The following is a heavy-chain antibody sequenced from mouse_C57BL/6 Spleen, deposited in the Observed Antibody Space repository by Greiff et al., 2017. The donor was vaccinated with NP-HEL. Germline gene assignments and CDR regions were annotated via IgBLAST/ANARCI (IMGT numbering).Heavy chain of an antibody. CDR2: ISYDGSN. D-gene: IGHD1-1*01. CDR1: GYSITSGYY. Sequence: EVQVVESGPGLVKPSQSLSLTCSVTGYSITSGYYWNWIRQFPGNKLEWMGYISYDGSNNYNPSLKNRISITRDTSKNQFFLKLNSVTTEDTATYYCAYRGTTPWFAYWGQGTLVTVSA. J-gene: IGHJ3*01. V-gene: IGHV3-6*01. CDR3: AYRGTTPWFAY.